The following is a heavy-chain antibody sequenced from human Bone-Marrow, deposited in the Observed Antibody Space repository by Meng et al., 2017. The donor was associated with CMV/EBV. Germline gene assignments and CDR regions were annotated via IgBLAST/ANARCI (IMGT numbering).Heavy chain of an antibody. D-gene: IGHD1-7*01. Sequence: GESLKISCAASGFTLRTYSMNWVRQAPGKGLEWVSSIRSSSSYIYYADSVKGRFTISRDNAKNSLYLQMNSLRAEDTAVYYCARDVGTTLYYFGMDVWGQGTTVTVSS. CDR3: ARDVGTTLYYFGMDV. J-gene: IGHJ6*02. V-gene: IGHV3-21*01. CDR2: IRSSSSYI. CDR1: GFTLRTYS.